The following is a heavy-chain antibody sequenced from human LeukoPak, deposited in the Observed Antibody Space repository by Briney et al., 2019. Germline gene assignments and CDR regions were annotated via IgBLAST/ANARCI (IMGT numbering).Heavy chain of an antibody. CDR2: IKQDGSEE. D-gene: IGHD2-2*01. CDR1: GLTFSSYW. CDR3: ARDPRCSSTSCYGVDYFDY. Sequence: GGSLRLSCAASGLTFSSYWMSWVRQAPGKGLEWVANIKQDGSEEYYVDSVKGRFTISRDNAKNSLYLQMNSLRAEDTAVYYCARDPRCSSTSCYGVDYFDYWGQGTLVTVSS. J-gene: IGHJ4*02. V-gene: IGHV3-7*01.